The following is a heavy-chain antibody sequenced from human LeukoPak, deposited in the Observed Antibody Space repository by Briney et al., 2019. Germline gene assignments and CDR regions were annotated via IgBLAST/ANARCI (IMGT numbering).Heavy chain of an antibody. D-gene: IGHD4-17*01. Sequence: PSETLSLTCTVSGGSISSGDYYWSWIRQPPGKGLEWIGYIYYSGSTYYNPSLKSRVTISVDTSKNQFSLKLSSVTAADTAVYYCARGGDYGDYVAGAFDIWGQGTMVTVSS. CDR1: GGSISSGDYY. V-gene: IGHV4-30-4*01. CDR3: ARGGDYGDYVAGAFDI. CDR2: IYYSGST. J-gene: IGHJ3*02.